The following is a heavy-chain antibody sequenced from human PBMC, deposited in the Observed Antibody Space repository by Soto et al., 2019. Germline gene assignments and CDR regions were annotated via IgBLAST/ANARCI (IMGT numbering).Heavy chain of an antibody. J-gene: IGHJ6*02. Sequence: QLQLQESGSGLVKPSQTLSLTCAVSGVSISSDGYSWSWIRQPPGKGLEWIGFIYQSGSTYYNPSLKSRGSMSVDRSKNQFSLKLTSVTAADTAVYYCASAYYDFWTSYHYGMDVWGQGTTVTVSS. CDR2: IYQSGST. CDR3: ASAYYDFWTSYHYGMDV. D-gene: IGHD3-3*01. V-gene: IGHV4-30-2*01. CDR1: GVSISSDGYS.